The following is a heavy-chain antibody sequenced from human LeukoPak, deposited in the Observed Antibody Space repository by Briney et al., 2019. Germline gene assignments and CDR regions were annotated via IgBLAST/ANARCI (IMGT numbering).Heavy chain of an antibody. V-gene: IGHV4-59*01. J-gene: IGHJ3*02. CDR1: GGSIKPYY. Sequence: SETLSLTCTVSGGSIKPYYWNWIRQSPGKGLQWIGYIYHTRPTNYNPSLKSRVTISLDTSKNQFSLKLTSVTAADTAIYYCARVGGMTTINNDAFDIWGQGTMVTVSS. CDR3: ARVGGMTTINNDAFDI. D-gene: IGHD4-4*01. CDR2: IYHTRPT.